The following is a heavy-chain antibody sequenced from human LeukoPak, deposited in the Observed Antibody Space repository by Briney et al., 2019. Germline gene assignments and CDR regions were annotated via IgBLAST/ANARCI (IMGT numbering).Heavy chain of an antibody. Sequence: PGGSLRLSCAASGFTFSSYWMHWVRQAPGKGLVWVSRINSDGGSTSYADSVKGRFTISRDNAKNTLYLQMNSLRAEDTAVYYCARPRQYSGYSSYYFDYWGQGTLVTVSS. J-gene: IGHJ4*02. CDR1: GFTFSSYW. V-gene: IGHV3-74*01. CDR3: ARPRQYSGYSSYYFDY. CDR2: INSDGGST. D-gene: IGHD5-18*01.